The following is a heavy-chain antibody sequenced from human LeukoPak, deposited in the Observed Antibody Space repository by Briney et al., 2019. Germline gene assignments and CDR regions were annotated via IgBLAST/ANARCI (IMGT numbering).Heavy chain of an antibody. J-gene: IGHJ5*02. CDR1: GYSLSSGYY. D-gene: IGHD2-2*01. Sequence: SETLSLTCTVCGYSLSSGYYWAWIRQPPGKGLEGIGIFYHSGDTYYNPTLKSRVTISVDTSKNQLSLKLSSVTAADTAVYYCARSKAHLSTSWYGTWFDPWGQGTLVTVSS. CDR3: ARSKAHLSTSWYGTWFDP. V-gene: IGHV4-38-2*02. CDR2: FYHSGDT.